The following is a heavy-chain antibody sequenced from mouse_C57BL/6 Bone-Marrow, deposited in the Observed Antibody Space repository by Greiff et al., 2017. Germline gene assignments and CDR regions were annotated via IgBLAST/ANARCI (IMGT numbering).Heavy chain of an antibody. CDR3: ARDPDSNFYLDY. V-gene: IGHV1-61*01. CDR2: IYPSDSDT. J-gene: IGHJ4*01. D-gene: IGHD2-5*01. Sequence: IQLQQPGAELVRPGSSVKLSCKASGYTFTSSWMDWVKPRPGQGLEWIGNIYPSDSDTYYNQKFKGKATLTVDKYSSTAYMQLSRLTSEDSAVDYCARDPDSNFYLDYWGQGTTVTVSS. CDR1: GYTFTSSW.